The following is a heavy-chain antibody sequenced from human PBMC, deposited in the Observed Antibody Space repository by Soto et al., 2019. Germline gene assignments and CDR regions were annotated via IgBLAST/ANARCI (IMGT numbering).Heavy chain of an antibody. J-gene: IGHJ4*02. CDR3: ARVGYCSTTSCYNFDY. CDR2: VFHSGST. V-gene: IGHV4-30-2*01. D-gene: IGHD2-2*01. CDR1: GGSISSGGYS. Sequence: TLSLTCAVSGGSISSGGYSWSWIRQPPGKGLEWIGYVFHSGSTYYSPSLQSRVTISIDGSKNQFYLELASVTAADTAVYYCARVGYCSTTSCYNFDYWGQGTLVTVSS.